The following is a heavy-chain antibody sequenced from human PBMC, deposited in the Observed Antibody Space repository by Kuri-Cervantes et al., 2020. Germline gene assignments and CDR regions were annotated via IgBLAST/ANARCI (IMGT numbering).Heavy chain of an antibody. CDR1: GFTFSGFTFSSYG. J-gene: IGHJ5*02. Sequence: GGSLRLSCTASGFTFSGFTFSSYGMQWVRQAPGKGLEWVAFISYDGSIKYYADSLKGRFTISRDNSKNTLYLQMNSLRGEDTAVYYCANGNWFDPWGQGTLVTVSS. V-gene: IGHV3-30*18. CDR3: ANGNWFDP. CDR2: ISYDGSIK.